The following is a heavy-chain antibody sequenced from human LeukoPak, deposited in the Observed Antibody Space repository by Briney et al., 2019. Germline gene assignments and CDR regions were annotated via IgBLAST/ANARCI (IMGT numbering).Heavy chain of an antibody. CDR3: AFSSGWYLGFDY. D-gene: IGHD6-19*01. V-gene: IGHV1-2*02. Sequence: ASVTVSCKASGYTFTGYYMHWVRQAPGQGLEWMGWINPNSGGTNYAQKFQGRVTMTRDTSISTAYMELSRLRSDDTAVYYCAFSSGWYLGFDYWGQGTLVTVSS. CDR2: INPNSGGT. CDR1: GYTFTGYY. J-gene: IGHJ4*02.